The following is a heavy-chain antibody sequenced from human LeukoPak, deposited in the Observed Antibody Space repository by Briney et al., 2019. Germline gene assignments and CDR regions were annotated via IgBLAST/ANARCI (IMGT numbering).Heavy chain of an antibody. V-gene: IGHV3-23*01. CDR3: AKAASGNWNDVSDY. Sequence: GGSLRLSCAASGFTFSTYGMSWVRQAPGKGLEWVSAVRGSGSDTYYADSVKGRFTISRDNSKNTVYLQMNSLRAEDTAVYYCAKAASGNWNDVSDYWGQGTLVAVSS. CDR1: GFTFSTYG. D-gene: IGHD1-20*01. CDR2: VRGSGSDT. J-gene: IGHJ4*02.